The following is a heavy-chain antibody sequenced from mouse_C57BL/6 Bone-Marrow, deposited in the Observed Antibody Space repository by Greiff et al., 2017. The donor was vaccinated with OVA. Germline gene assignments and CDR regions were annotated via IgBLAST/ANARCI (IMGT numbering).Heavy chain of an antibody. CDR2: ISSGGSYT. J-gene: IGHJ1*03. Sequence: DVMLVESGGDLVKPGGSLKLSCAASGFTFSSYGMSWVRQTPDKRLEWVATISSGGSYTYYPDSVKGRFTISRDNAKNTLYLQMSSLKSEDTAMYYCASLITTVGYFDVWGTGTTVTVSS. V-gene: IGHV5-6*02. CDR3: ASLITTVGYFDV. CDR1: GFTFSSYG. D-gene: IGHD1-1*01.